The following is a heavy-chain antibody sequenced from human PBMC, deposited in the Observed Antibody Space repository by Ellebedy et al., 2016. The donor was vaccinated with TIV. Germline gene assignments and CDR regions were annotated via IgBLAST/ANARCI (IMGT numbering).Heavy chain of an antibody. CDR3: ARPPVSCSGGSCYYFDY. V-gene: IGHV1-69*13. CDR1: GGTLSSYA. D-gene: IGHD2-15*01. J-gene: IGHJ4*02. Sequence: ASVKVSCKASGGTLSSYAISWVRQAPGQGLEWMGGIIPIFGIANYAQKFQGRVTITADESTSTAYMELSSLRSEDTAVYYCARPPVSCSGGSCYYFDYWGQGTLVTVSS. CDR2: IIPIFGIA.